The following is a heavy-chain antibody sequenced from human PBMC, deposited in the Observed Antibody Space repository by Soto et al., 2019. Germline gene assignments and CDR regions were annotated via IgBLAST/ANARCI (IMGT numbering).Heavy chain of an antibody. D-gene: IGHD4-17*01. CDR3: ARLKDYGDYERHFDY. V-gene: IGHV4-31*03. Sequence: QVQLQESGPGLVKPSQTLSLTCTVSGGSISSGGYYWSWIRQHPGKGLEWIGYIYYSGSTYYNPSLTCRVTVSVDTSKNQYSLKLSSVTAADTAVYYCARLKDYGDYERHFDYWGQGTLVTVSS. J-gene: IGHJ4*02. CDR2: IYYSGST. CDR1: GGSISSGGYY.